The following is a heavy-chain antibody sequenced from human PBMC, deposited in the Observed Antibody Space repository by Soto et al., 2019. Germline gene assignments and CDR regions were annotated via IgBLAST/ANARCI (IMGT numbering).Heavy chain of an antibody. Sequence: QLQLQESGPGLVKPSETLSLTCTVSGGSISSSSYYWGWIRQPPGKGLEWIGSIYYSGSTYYNPSRKSRVAIPVDTSKNQSSPKLSSVTAAVTAVYYGARGDGGYDPFDYWGQGTLVTVSA. V-gene: IGHV4-39*02. CDR1: GGSISSSSYY. CDR2: IYYSGST. CDR3: ARGDGGYDPFDY. D-gene: IGHD5-12*01. J-gene: IGHJ4*02.